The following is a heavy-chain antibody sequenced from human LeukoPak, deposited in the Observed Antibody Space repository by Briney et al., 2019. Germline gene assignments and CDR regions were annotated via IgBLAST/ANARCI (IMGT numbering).Heavy chain of an antibody. CDR2: IYYSGST. V-gene: IGHV4-31*03. J-gene: IGHJ5*02. D-gene: IGHD3-3*01. CDR3: ARGGFLEWLLSPGWFDP. Sequence: SETLSLTCTVSGGSISSGGYYWSWIRQHPGKGLEWIGYIYYSGSTYYNPSLKSRVTISVDMSKNQFSLKLSSVTAADTAVYYCARGGFLEWLLSPGWFDPWGQGTLVTVSS. CDR1: GGSISSGGYY.